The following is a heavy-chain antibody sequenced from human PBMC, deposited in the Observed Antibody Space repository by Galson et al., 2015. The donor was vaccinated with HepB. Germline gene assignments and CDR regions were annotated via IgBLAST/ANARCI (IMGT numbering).Heavy chain of an antibody. J-gene: IGHJ3*01. D-gene: IGHD5-12*01. Sequence: WIRQSPSRGLEWLGRTYYRSKWYKDYAISVKSRISINPDTSKNQLSLRLKSVTPEDTAVYFCARAPGREESGYDTDAFDLWGQGTMVTVSS. CDR2: TYYRSKWYK. V-gene: IGHV6-1*01. CDR3: ARAPGREESGYDTDAFDL.